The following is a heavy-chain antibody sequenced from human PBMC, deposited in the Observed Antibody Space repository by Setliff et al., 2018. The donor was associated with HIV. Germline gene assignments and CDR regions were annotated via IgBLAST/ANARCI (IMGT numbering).Heavy chain of an antibody. CDR2: LYYNGNV. D-gene: IGHD3-10*01. CDR3: ARVEAKIRGATYGMDV. Sequence: SETLSLTCTVSGGSIRSHCWSWIRQPPGKGLEWIGNLYYNGNVNQNPSLKGRVTISLDTSKNQLSLNLTSVTAADTAVYYCARVEAKIRGATYGMDVWGQGTTVTVSS. CDR1: GGSIRSHC. J-gene: IGHJ6*02. V-gene: IGHV4-59*11.